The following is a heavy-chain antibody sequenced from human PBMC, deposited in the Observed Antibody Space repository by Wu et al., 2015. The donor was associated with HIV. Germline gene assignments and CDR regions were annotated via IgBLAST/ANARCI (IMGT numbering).Heavy chain of an antibody. CDR2: LIPMYGTA. CDR1: GYTFTGYY. D-gene: IGHD5-18*01. Sequence: QVQLVQSGAEVKKPGASVKVSCKASGYTFTGYYMHWVRQAPGQGLEWMGRLIPMYGTANYAQKFQGRVTITADESTNTAYMAVSSLRSDDTAVYYCAGGGGRTSMDPFDFWGQGTLVTVSS. J-gene: IGHJ4*02. CDR3: AGGGGRTSMDPFDF. V-gene: IGHV1-69*18.